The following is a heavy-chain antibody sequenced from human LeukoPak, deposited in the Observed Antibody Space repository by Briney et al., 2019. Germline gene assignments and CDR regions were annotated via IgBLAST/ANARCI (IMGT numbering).Heavy chain of an antibody. V-gene: IGHV3-23*01. J-gene: IGHJ4*02. CDR2: ISGSGGST. Sequence: GGSLGLSCAASGFTFSSYAMSWVRQAPGKGLEWVSAISGSGGSTYYADSVKGRFTISRDNSKNTLYLQMNSLRAEDTAVYYCAKFYYDFWSGYFDYWGQGTLVTVSS. CDR1: GFTFSSYA. CDR3: AKFYYDFWSGYFDY. D-gene: IGHD3-3*01.